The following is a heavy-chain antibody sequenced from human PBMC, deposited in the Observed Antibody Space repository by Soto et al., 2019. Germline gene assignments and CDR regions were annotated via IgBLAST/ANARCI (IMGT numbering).Heavy chain of an antibody. CDR2: IIPILGIA. CDR3: ARMNYGVSWMGAGNYYYYMDV. J-gene: IGHJ6*03. Sequence: SSVKVSCKASVGTFSSYTISWVRQAPGQGLEWMGMIIPILGIANYAQKFQGRVTITADKSTSTAYMELSSLRSEDTAVYYCARMNYGVSWMGAGNYYYYMDVWGKGPTVTVAS. CDR1: VGTFSSYT. V-gene: IGHV1-69*02. D-gene: IGHD4-17*01.